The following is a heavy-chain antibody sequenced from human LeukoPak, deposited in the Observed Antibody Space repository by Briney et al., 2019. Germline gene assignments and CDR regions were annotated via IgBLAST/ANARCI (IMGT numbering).Heavy chain of an antibody. V-gene: IGHV4-39*01. Sequence: PSETLSLTCTVSGGSISSSSYYWGWIRQPPGKGLEWIGSIYYSGSTYYNPSLKSRVTISVDTSKNQFSLKLSSVTAADTAVYYCARGSSGWYWSGYYYYMDVWGKGTTVTISS. CDR3: ARGSSGWYWSGYYYYMDV. D-gene: IGHD6-19*01. CDR1: GGSISSSSYY. CDR2: IYYSGST. J-gene: IGHJ6*03.